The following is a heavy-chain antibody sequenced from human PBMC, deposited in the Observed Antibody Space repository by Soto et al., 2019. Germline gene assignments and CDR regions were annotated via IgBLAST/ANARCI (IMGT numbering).Heavy chain of an antibody. V-gene: IGHV4-4*02. Sequence: LRETLSLTCAVSGGSISSSNWWSWVRQPPGKGLEWIGEIYHSGSTNYNPSLKSRVTISVDKSKNQFSLKLSSVTAADTAVYYCATLSGVAAAGTGGNYYYYYGMDVWGQGITVTV. CDR2: IYHSGST. D-gene: IGHD6-13*01. CDR3: ATLSGVAAAGTGGNYYYYYGMDV. J-gene: IGHJ6*02. CDR1: GGSISSSNW.